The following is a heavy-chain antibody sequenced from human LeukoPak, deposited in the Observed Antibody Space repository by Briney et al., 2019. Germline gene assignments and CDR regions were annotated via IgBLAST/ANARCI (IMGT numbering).Heavy chain of an antibody. Sequence: GGSLRLSCVASGFTFTNYWMSWVRQAPGKGLEWVANMKQDGREKYHVESVKGRFTISRDNAKNSLYLQMNSLRDGDTAIYYCARGGGSGRWGTAFDMWGQGTLVTVSS. D-gene: IGHD6-19*01. J-gene: IGHJ3*02. V-gene: IGHV3-7*01. CDR1: GFTFTNYW. CDR3: ARGGGSGRWGTAFDM. CDR2: MKQDGREK.